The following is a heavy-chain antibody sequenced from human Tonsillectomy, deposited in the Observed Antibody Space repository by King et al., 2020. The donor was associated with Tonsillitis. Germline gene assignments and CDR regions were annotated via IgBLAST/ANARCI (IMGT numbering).Heavy chain of an antibody. CDR1: GFSLSTSGVC. D-gene: IGHD3-22*01. J-gene: IGHJ3*02. CDR2: IDWDDEK. CDR3: ARIRSSAHDAFDI. Sequence: TLKESGPALVKPPQTLTLTCSFSGFSLSTSGVCVSWIRQPPGKALEWLALIDWDDEKYYITSLKTRLTISKDTSKNQVVLTMTNMDPVDTATYYCARIRSSAHDAFDIWGQGTMVTVSS. V-gene: IGHV2-70*01.